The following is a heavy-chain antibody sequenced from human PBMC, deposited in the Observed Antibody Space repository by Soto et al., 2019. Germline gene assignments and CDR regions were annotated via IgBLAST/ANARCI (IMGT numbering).Heavy chain of an antibody. V-gene: IGHV4-59*01. CDR1: GVSISSYF. D-gene: IGHD6-25*01. CDR3: ARIGGYHGPLDY. Sequence: SESLSLSCAVSGVSISSYFWSWIRQAPGRGLEWIGYTYHRGSTNYSPSLKSRVAISLDTSENQFSLKVNSVTAADTAVYYCARIGGYHGPLDYWGQGTPVTVSS. CDR2: TYHRGST. J-gene: IGHJ4*02.